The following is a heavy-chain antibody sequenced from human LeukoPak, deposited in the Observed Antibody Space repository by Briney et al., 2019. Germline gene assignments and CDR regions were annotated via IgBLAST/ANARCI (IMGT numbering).Heavy chain of an antibody. CDR2: ISSGGSNT. Sequence: GGSLRLSCAASGFTFSDYYLTWIRQAPGKGLEWVSYISSGGSNTYYADSVKGRFTISRDNAKNMLYLQMNSLRADDTAVYYCARDRSPGWFDPWGQGTLVTVSS. CDR3: ARDRSPGWFDP. V-gene: IGHV3-11*04. J-gene: IGHJ5*02. D-gene: IGHD6-19*01. CDR1: GFTFSDYY.